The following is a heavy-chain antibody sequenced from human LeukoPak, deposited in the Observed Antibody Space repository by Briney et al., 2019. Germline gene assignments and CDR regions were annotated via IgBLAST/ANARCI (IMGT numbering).Heavy chain of an antibody. CDR2: TYYRSKWYN. J-gene: IGHJ5*02. CDR3: AREGDFPLVRGHYYDISGYVVTPRNNWFDP. Sequence: LSQTLSLTCAISGDSVSSNSAAWNWIRQSPSRGLEWLGRTYYRSKWYNDYAVSVKSRITINPDPSKNQFSLHLKSVTPEDTAVYYCAREGDFPLVRGHYYDISGYVVTPRNNWFDPWGQGTLVTVSS. D-gene: IGHD3-22*01. V-gene: IGHV6-1*01. CDR1: GDSVSSNSAA.